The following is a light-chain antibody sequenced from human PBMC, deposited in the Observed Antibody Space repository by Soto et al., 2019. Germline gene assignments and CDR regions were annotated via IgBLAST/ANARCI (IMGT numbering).Light chain of an antibody. CDR2: VSSDGRH. J-gene: IGLJ2*01. CDR1: SGHSTYA. Sequence: QLVLTQSPSVSASLGASVKLTCTLSSGHSTYAIAWHQQQPEKGPRYLMKVSSDGRHTKGDGIPDRFSGSSSGAERYLTISGLQSEDEADYYCQTWGTGFRVFGGGTKL. CDR3: QTWGTGFRV. V-gene: IGLV4-69*01.